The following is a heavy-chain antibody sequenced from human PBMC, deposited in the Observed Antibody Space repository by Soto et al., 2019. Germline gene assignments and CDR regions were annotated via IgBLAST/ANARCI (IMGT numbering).Heavy chain of an antibody. J-gene: IGHJ6*03. Sequence: GGSLRHSCASSGFTFISYWMSWVRQAPGKGLEWVANIKQDGSEKYYVDSVKGRFTISRDNAKNSLYLQMNSLRAEDTAVYYCARDLFYGSGKAPAYYYYYMDVWGKGTTVTVSS. CDR2: IKQDGSEK. CDR1: GFTFISYW. CDR3: ARDLFYGSGKAPAYYYYYMDV. V-gene: IGHV3-7*01. D-gene: IGHD3-10*01.